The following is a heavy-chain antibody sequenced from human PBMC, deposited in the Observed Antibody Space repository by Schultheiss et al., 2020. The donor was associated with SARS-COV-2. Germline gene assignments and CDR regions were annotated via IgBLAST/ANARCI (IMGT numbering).Heavy chain of an antibody. CDR1: GFTFSSYA. CDR2: IWYDGSNK. Sequence: GGSLRLSCAASGFTFSSYAMSWVRQAPGKGLEWVAVIWYDGSNKYYADSVKGRFTISRDNSKNTLYLQMNSLRAEDTAVYYCARDRYDYVWGSYRFFLYGMDVWGQGTTVTVSS. CDR3: ARDRYDYVWGSYRFFLYGMDV. V-gene: IGHV3-33*08. J-gene: IGHJ6*02. D-gene: IGHD3-16*02.